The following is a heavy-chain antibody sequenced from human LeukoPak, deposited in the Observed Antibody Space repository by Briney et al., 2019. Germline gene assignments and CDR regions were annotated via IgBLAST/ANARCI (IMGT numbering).Heavy chain of an antibody. V-gene: IGHV4-59*08. CDR3: ATQKRWPPWGGGIDF. Sequence: SETLSLTCSVSGGSISSYIWSWIRQPPGKGLEWIGYVDYSGGTNYNPSLKSRATISFDTSKSQFCLKLSSVTAADTAVYHCATQKRWPPWGGGIDFWGQGTLVTVSS. CDR2: VDYSGGT. CDR1: GGSISSYI. J-gene: IGHJ4*02. D-gene: IGHD5-24*01.